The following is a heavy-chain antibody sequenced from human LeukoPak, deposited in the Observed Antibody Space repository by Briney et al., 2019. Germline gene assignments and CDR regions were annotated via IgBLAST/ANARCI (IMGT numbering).Heavy chain of an antibody. Sequence: SETLSLTCAVYGGSFSGYYWSWSRQPPGEGLEWIGEINHSGSTNYNPSLKSRVTISIDTSKNQFSLKLSSVTAADTAVYYCARTTVTTASAFDIWGQGTMVTVSS. V-gene: IGHV4-34*01. CDR3: ARTTVTTASAFDI. J-gene: IGHJ3*02. D-gene: IGHD4-17*01. CDR1: GGSFSGYY. CDR2: INHSGST.